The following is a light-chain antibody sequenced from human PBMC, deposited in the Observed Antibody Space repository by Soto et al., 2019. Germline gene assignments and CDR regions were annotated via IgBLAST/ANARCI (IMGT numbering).Light chain of an antibody. CDR2: GAS. CDR3: QQYNVCPQT. CDR1: QSVSTN. J-gene: IGKJ1*01. Sequence: EIVMTQSPGTLSLSPGERATLSCRASQSVSTNLAWYQQIPGQAPRLLIYGASTRATGIPARFSGGGSGTEFTLAISSLQSEDFAVYYCQQYNVCPQTSRPGTKVDIK. V-gene: IGKV3-15*01.